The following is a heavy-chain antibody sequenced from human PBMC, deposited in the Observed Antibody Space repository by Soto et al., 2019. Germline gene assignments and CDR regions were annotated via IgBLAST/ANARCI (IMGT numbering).Heavy chain of an antibody. CDR2: IYYGGSI. V-gene: IGHV4-59*01. D-gene: IGHD3-22*01. J-gene: IGHJ5*02. Sequence: SETLSLTCSVSGGSISSGYWTWIRQPPGKGLEWIGYIYYGGSINYNPSLKSRVIISVDTARNQFSLRLSSVSAADTAVYYCTGAYYDVSGYSLDPWGQGTSVTVSS. CDR3: TGAYYDVSGYSLDP. CDR1: GGSISSGY.